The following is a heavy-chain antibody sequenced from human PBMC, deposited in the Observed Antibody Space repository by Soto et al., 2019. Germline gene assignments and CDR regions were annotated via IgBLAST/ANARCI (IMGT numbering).Heavy chain of an antibody. CDR1: GYTFTNFG. V-gene: IGHV1-18*01. CDR2: ISGYNGDT. CDR3: ARDGDCTGGDCYAS. D-gene: IGHD2-8*02. J-gene: IGHJ5*01. Sequence: QVQLVQSGAEVKKPGASVKVSCKATGYTFTNFGISWVRQAPGQGLEWMGWISGYNGDTIYAQNLQGRVSMTTDTYTTTAYMELRSPRSDDTAVYYCARDGDCTGGDCYASWGQGTRVTVSS.